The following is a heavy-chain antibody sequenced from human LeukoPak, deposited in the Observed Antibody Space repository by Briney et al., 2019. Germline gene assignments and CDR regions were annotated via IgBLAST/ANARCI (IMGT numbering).Heavy chain of an antibody. D-gene: IGHD4-17*01. V-gene: IGHV3-21*01. CDR3: ARYDDYGFYAFDI. Sequence: GGSLRLSCAASGFTFSSYSMNWVRQAPGKGLEWVSSISSSSSYIYYADSVKGRFTISRDNAKNSLYLQMNSLRVEDTAVYYCARYDDYGFYAFDIWGQGTMVTVSS. J-gene: IGHJ3*02. CDR2: ISSSSSYI. CDR1: GFTFSSYS.